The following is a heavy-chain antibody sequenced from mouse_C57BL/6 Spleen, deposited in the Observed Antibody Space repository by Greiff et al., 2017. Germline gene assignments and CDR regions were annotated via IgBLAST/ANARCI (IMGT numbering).Heavy chain of an antibody. V-gene: IGHV5-16*01. CDR3: ARGGRGYDYDGAMDY. CDR2: INYDGSST. Sequence: EVHLVESEGGLVQPGSSMKLSCTASGFTFSDYYMAWVRQVPEKGLEWVANINYDGSSTYYLDSLKSRFIISRDNAKNILYLQMSSLKSEDTATYYCARGGRGYDYDGAMDYWGQGTSVTVSS. D-gene: IGHD2-4*01. J-gene: IGHJ4*01. CDR1: GFTFSDYY.